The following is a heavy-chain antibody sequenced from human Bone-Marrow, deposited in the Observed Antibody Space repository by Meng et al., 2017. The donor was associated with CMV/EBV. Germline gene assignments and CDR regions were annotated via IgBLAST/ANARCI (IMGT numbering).Heavy chain of an antibody. CDR1: GGPIRSAGYY. CDR3: ARRLLSLGESYFDY. CDR2: ILYSGNT. D-gene: IGHD3-10*01. J-gene: IGHJ4*02. Sequence: ESLKISCTVSGGPIRSAGYYWAWIRQPPGNGLEWIGSILYSGNTYYKSSLKSRLVILVDTSKNQFSLKLTSVAAADTAMYYCARRLLSLGESYFDYWGQGRLVTVSS. V-gene: IGHV4-39*07.